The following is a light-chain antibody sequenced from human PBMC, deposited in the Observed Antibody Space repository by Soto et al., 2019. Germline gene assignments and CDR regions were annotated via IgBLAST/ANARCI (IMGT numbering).Light chain of an antibody. CDR1: SSDVGSYNL. V-gene: IGLV2-23*01. Sequence: QSALTQPASVSGSPGQSITISCTGTSSDVGSYNLVSWYQQHPGKAPKLMIYEGSKRPSGVSNRFSGSKSGNTASLTTSGLQAEDEADYYCCSYAGSSTSLFGGGTKVTVL. J-gene: IGLJ2*01. CDR3: CSYAGSSTSL. CDR2: EGS.